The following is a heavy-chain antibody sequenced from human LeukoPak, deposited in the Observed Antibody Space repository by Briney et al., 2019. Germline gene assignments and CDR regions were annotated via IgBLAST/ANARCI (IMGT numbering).Heavy chain of an antibody. V-gene: IGHV2-5*01. CDR1: GFSLRNTGVA. D-gene: IGHD3-10*01. Sequence: SGPTLVNPTQTLTLTCTFSGFSLRNTGVAVAWIRQPPGKALEWLAVSYWNTDKSYSPSLKSRLTISNDTSKNQVVLIMTNMDPLDTATYYCAHKGRGSGSYTMWGQGTLVTVSS. CDR2: SYWNTDK. CDR3: AHKGRGSGSYTM. J-gene: IGHJ4*02.